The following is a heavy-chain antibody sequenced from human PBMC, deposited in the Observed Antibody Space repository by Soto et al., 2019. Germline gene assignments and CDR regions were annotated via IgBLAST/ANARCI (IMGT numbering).Heavy chain of an antibody. Sequence: ASVKVSCKASGYTFTGYYMHWVRQAPGQGLEWMGWINPNSGGTNYAQKFQGWVTMTRDTSISTAYMELSRLRSDDTAVYYCASGITMVRGVPRQGGMDVWGQGTTVTFSS. D-gene: IGHD3-10*01. CDR1: GYTFTGYY. CDR2: INPNSGGT. CDR3: ASGITMVRGVPRQGGMDV. J-gene: IGHJ6*02. V-gene: IGHV1-2*04.